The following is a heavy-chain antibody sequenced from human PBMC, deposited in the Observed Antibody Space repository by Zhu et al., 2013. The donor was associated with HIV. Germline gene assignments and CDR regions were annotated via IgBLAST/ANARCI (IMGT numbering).Heavy chain of an antibody. V-gene: IGHV4-39*07. CDR3: ARAGLTVVVVAAIPQARNWFDP. CDR2: IYYSGST. D-gene: IGHD2-15*01. CDR1: GGSISSSSHY. Sequence: VQLQESGPGLVKPSETLSLTCTVSGGSISSSSHYWGWIRQPPGKGLEWIGSIYYSGSTYYNPSLKSRVTISVDTSKNQFFLKLSSVTAADTAVYYCARAGLTVVVVAAIPQARNWFDPWGQGTLVTVSS. J-gene: IGHJ5*02.